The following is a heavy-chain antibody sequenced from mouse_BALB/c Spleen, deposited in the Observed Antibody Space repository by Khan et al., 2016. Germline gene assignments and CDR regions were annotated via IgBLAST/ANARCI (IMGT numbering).Heavy chain of an antibody. V-gene: IGHV3-2*02. D-gene: IGHD2-12*01. CDR3: ARWLLEFPYYFDY. CDR2: ISYSGST. CDR1: GYSITSDYA. Sequence: VQLQQSGPGLVKPSQSLSLTCTVTGYSITSDYAWNWIRQFPGNKLEWMGYISYSGSTTYNPSLKSRISITRDTPKNQFFLQLNSVTTEDTATYYCARWLLEFPYYFDYWGQGTTLTVSS. J-gene: IGHJ2*01.